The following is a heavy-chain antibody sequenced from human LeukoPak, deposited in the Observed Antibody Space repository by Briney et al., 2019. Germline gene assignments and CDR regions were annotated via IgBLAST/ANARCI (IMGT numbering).Heavy chain of an antibody. CDR3: ARGGGRLDY. Sequence: SQTLSLTCAISGDSFSSNSAGWNWIRQSPSRGLEWLGSTYYRAKLYNDYAVSVKSLITNNTDTSKNQFSLQLNSVTPEDTAVYYCARGGGRLDYWGQGTLVTVSP. CDR1: GDSFSSNSAG. J-gene: IGHJ4*02. D-gene: IGHD2-15*01. V-gene: IGHV6-1*01. CDR2: TYYRAKLYN.